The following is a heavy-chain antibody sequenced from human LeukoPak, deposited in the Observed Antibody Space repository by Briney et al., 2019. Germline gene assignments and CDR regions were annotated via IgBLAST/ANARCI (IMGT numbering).Heavy chain of an antibody. CDR1: GFTVSSNY. V-gene: IGHV3-53*01. J-gene: IGHJ4*02. CDR3: AISGLGFGEFRGLDY. CDR2: IYSDGNT. Sequence: GGSLRLSCAASGFTVSSNYMNWVRQAPGKGLEWVSVIYSDGNTYYADSVKGRFAISRDTSKNALYLQTNSLRAEDTAVYYCAISGLGFGEFRGLDYWGQGTLVTVSS. D-gene: IGHD3-10*01.